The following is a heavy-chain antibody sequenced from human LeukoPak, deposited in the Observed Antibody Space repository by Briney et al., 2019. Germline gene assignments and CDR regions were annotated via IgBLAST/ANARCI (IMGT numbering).Heavy chain of an antibody. CDR3: ARSSGSYYWFDP. CDR1: GGSTSSYY. D-gene: IGHD3-10*01. J-gene: IGHJ5*02. V-gene: IGHV4-59*01. Sequence: SETLSLTCTVSGGSTSSYYWSWIRQPPGKGLEWIGYIYYSGSTNYNPSLKSRVTISVDTSKNQFSLKLSSVTAADTAVYYCARSSGSYYWFDPWGQGTLVTVSS. CDR2: IYYSGST.